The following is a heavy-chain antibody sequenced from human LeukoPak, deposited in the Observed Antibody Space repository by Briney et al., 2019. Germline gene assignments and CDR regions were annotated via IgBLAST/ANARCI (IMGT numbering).Heavy chain of an antibody. Sequence: PGRSLRLSCAASGFTFSGYGMHWVRQAPGKGLEWVAVVSYDGSNKYYADSVKGRFTIFRDNSKNTLYLQMNSLRAEDTAMYYCAKSPYSYGYFGMDVWGLGATVIVSS. V-gene: IGHV3-30*18. J-gene: IGHJ6*02. D-gene: IGHD5-18*01. CDR2: VSYDGSNK. CDR1: GFTFSGYG. CDR3: AKSPYSYGYFGMDV.